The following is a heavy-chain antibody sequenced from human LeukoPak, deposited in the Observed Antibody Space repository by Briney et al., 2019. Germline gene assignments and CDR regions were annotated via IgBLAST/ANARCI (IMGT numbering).Heavy chain of an antibody. Sequence: GGSLRLSCSASGVTFSSHAMHWVRQAPGKGLEYVSGISDNGGSTFYADSVKGRFTISRDNSKNTLYLQMSSLRGEDTAVYYCYISGWTEDIDNWGPGTLVTVSS. CDR1: GVTFSSHA. J-gene: IGHJ4*02. CDR3: YISGWTEDIDN. D-gene: IGHD6-19*01. CDR2: ISDNGGST. V-gene: IGHV3-64D*06.